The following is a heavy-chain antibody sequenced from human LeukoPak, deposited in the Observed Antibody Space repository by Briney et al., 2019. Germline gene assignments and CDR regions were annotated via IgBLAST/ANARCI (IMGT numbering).Heavy chain of an antibody. V-gene: IGHV3-7*01. Sequence: AGTLTLTCSASGFTFSSSWLVWPRPAPGKGLEGVTNIKEDGSANHYEVPVQVRFTISTANAKNSLSLQIISPRAEDMGVYCCARDGGWYHADCWGQGTLVTVSS. J-gene: IGHJ4*02. CDR1: GFTFSSSW. D-gene: IGHD6-19*01. CDR3: ARDGGWYHADC. CDR2: IKEDGSAN.